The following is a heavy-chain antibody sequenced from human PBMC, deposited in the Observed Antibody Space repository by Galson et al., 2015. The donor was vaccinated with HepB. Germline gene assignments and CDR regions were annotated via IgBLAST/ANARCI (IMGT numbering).Heavy chain of an antibody. D-gene: IGHD4-17*01. CDR1: GFSFSGFA. Sequence: SLRLSCAASGFSFSGFAMHWVRQAPGKGLEWVAVISYAGTDQFYADSMKGRFTISRDNSKNTLYLQVNSLRPEDTAVYYCAKASTVTTDYFDYWGQGTLVTVSS. CDR3: AKASTVTTDYFDY. J-gene: IGHJ4*02. CDR2: ISYAGTDQ. V-gene: IGHV3-30*18.